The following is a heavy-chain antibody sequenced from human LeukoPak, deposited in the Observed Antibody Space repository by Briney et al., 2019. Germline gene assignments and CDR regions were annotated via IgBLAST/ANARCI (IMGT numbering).Heavy chain of an antibody. V-gene: IGHV3-30*18. D-gene: IGHD3-22*01. Sequence: PGGSLRLSCAASGFTFSSYGMHWVRQAPGKGLEWVAVTPYDGSNKYYADSVKGRFTISRDNSKNTLYLQMNSLRAEDTAVYYCAKDGHYDSSGYYGVFDYWGQGTLVTVSS. CDR1: GFTFSSYG. CDR2: TPYDGSNK. J-gene: IGHJ4*02. CDR3: AKDGHYDSSGYYGVFDY.